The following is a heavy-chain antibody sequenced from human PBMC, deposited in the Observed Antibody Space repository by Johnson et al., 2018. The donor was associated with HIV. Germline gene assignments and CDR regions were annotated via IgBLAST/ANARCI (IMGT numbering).Heavy chain of an antibody. Sequence: VQLVESGGGLVQPGGSPRLSCAASGFTFSSYWMSWVRQAPGKGLEWVANIKQDGSEKNYVDSVKGRFTISRDNAKNSLYLQMHSLRAEDTAVYYCVCLRAWTFDIWGQGTMVTVSS. J-gene: IGHJ3*02. CDR2: IKQDGSEK. CDR3: VCLRAWTFDI. D-gene: IGHD3-10*01. V-gene: IGHV3-7*01. CDR1: GFTFSSYW.